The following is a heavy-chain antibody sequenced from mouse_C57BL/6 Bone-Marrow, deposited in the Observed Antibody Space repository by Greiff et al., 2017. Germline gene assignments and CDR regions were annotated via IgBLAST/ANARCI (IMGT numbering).Heavy chain of an antibody. CDR2: IRSKSNNYAT. Sequence: EVQWVESGGGLVQPKGSLKLSCAASGFSFNTYAMNWVRQAPGKGLEWVARIRSKSNNYATYYADSVKDRFTISRDDSESMLYLQMNNLKTEDTAMYYCVSLGGGGYAMDYWGQGTSVTVSS. CDR3: VSLGGGGYAMDY. V-gene: IGHV10-1*01. D-gene: IGHD3-3*01. J-gene: IGHJ4*01. CDR1: GFSFNTYA.